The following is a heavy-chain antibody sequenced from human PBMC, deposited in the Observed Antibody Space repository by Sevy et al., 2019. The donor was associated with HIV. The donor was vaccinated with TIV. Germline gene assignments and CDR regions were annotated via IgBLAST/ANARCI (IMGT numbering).Heavy chain of an antibody. D-gene: IGHD6-13*01. CDR1: GFTFSSYS. CDR3: ARDDSYSSDY. Sequence: GGSLRLSCAASGFTFSSYSMNWVRQAPGKGLEWVSYISSSSSTIYYADSVTGRFTISRDKAKNSLYLQMNSLRAEDTAVYYCARDDSYSSDYWGQGTLVTVSS. V-gene: IGHV3-48*01. CDR2: ISSSSSTI. J-gene: IGHJ4*02.